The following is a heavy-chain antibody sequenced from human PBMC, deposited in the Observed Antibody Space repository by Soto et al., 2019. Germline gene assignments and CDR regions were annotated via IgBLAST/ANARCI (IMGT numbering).Heavy chain of an antibody. D-gene: IGHD5-18*01. V-gene: IGHV4-30-2*01. CDR3: ARATGYSYGRDAYDI. CDR1: GGSISSGGYS. J-gene: IGHJ3*02. Sequence: PSETLSLTCAVSGGSISSGGYSWSWIRQPPGKGLEWIGYIYHSGSTYYNPSLKSRVTISVDRSKNQFSLKLSSVTAADTAVYYCARATGYSYGRDAYDIWGQGTMVTVPS. CDR2: IYHSGST.